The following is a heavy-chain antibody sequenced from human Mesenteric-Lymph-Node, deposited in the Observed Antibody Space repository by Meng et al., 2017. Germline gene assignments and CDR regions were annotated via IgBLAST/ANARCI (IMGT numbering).Heavy chain of an antibody. CDR3: ARDQGEWLLLRDYYGMDV. D-gene: IGHD3-22*01. V-gene: IGHV3-30*07. CDR2: ISYDGPNK. J-gene: IGHJ6*02. CDR1: GFTFRRYS. Sequence: GESLKISCAASGFTFRRYSMHWVRQAPVKGLEWVTLISYDGPNKCNADSEKGRFAISRDDSKNTLCLQVNSLRAEDTAVYYCARDQGEWLLLRDYYGMDVWGQGTTVTVSS.